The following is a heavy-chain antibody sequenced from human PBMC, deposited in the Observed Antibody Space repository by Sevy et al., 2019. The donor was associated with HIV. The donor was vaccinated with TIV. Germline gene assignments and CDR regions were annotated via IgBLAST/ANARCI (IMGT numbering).Heavy chain of an antibody. D-gene: IGHD6-19*01. CDR1: GFTVSSNY. Sequence: GGSLRLSCAASGFTVSSNYMSWVRQAPGKGLEWVSVIYSGGSTYYADSVKGRFTISRDNSKNTLYLQMNSLRAEDTVVYYCARDIRVSGWFFFDYWGQGTLVTVSS. CDR3: ARDIRVSGWFFFDY. J-gene: IGHJ4*02. V-gene: IGHV3-53*01. CDR2: IYSGGST.